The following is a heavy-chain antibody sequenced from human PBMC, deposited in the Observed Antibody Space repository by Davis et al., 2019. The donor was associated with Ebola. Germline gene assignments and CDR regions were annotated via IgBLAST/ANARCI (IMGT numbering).Heavy chain of an antibody. Sequence: AASVKVSCKASGYTFTGYYMHWVRQAPGQVLEWMGRINPNSGGTNYAQKFQGRVTMTRDTSISTAYMELSRLRSDDTAVYYCARTIGNYYYGMDVWGKGTTVTVSA. CDR1: GYTFTGYY. CDR3: ARTIGNYYYGMDV. CDR2: INPNSGGT. J-gene: IGHJ6*04. V-gene: IGHV1-2*06. D-gene: IGHD3-9*01.